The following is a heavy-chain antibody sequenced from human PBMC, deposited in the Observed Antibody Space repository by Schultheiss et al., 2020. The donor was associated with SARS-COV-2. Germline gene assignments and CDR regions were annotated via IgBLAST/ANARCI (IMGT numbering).Heavy chain of an antibody. CDR2: IYSGGST. CDR3: ARLPTGFPNWFDP. Sequence: GSLRLSCAASGFTFSSYGMHWVRQAPGKGLEWVAVIYSGGSTYYADSVKGRFTISRDNSKNTLYLQMNSLRAEDTAVYYCARLPTGFPNWFDPWGQGTLVTVSS. J-gene: IGHJ5*02. CDR1: GFTFSSYG. D-gene: IGHD3-9*01. V-gene: IGHV3-NL1*01.